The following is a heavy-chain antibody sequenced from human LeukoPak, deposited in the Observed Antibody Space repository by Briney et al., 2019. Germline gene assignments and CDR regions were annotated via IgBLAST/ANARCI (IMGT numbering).Heavy chain of an antibody. J-gene: IGHJ4*02. CDR2: IRSKSDGART. V-gene: IGHV3-15*01. CDR1: GFTFTKAW. CDR3: TTAFSSYWWPG. Sequence: GGSLRLSYAASGFTFTKAWMGWVRQAPGKGLESVGRIRSKSDGARTDYAAPVKGRFTISRDDSKNTLFLQMDSLSTDDTAVYYRTTAFSSYWWPGWGQGTLVIVSS. D-gene: IGHD2-8*02.